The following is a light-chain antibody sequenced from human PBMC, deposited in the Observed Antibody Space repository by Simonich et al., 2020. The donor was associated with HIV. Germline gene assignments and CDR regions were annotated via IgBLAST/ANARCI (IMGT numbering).Light chain of an antibody. V-gene: IGKV4-1*01. CDR2: WDS. CDR3: QQYYRTPLT. J-gene: IGKJ4*01. CDR1: QSVLYSSNNKNY. Sequence: DIVMTQSPDSLAVSLGERATIHCKSSQSVLYSSNNKNYLAWYQQKPGQPPKLLIYWDSTRESGVPDRISGSGSGTDFTLTISSLQTEDVAVYYCQQYYRTPLTFGGGTKVEIK.